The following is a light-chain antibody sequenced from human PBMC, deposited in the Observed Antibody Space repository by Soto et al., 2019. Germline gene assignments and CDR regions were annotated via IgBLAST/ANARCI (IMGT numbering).Light chain of an antibody. Sequence: ETVLTQSPATLSVSPGERVTLSCRASQSVRSNLAWYQQRPGQAPRLLISGASTRATGIPARFSGSGSGTELTLTISSLQSEDFAIYYCQQYNDWPPWTFGQGTKVEIK. V-gene: IGKV3-15*01. J-gene: IGKJ1*01. CDR1: QSVRSN. CDR2: GAS. CDR3: QQYNDWPPWT.